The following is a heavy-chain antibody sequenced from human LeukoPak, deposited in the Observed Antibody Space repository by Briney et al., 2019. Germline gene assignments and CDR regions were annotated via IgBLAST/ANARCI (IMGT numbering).Heavy chain of an antibody. J-gene: IGHJ4*02. CDR1: GFTFSSYW. CDR2: ISGSGGST. V-gene: IGHV3-23*01. D-gene: IGHD5-24*01. CDR3: ATTRRDGYNFGDY. Sequence: GGSLRLSCATSGFTFSSYWMSWVRQAPGKGLEWVSAISGSGGSTYYADSVKGRFTISRDNSKNTLYLQMNSLRAEDTAVYYCATTRRDGYNFGDYWGQGTLVTVSS.